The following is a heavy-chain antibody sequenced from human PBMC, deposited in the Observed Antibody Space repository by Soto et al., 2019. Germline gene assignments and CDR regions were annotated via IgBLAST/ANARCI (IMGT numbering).Heavy chain of an antibody. V-gene: IGHV3-48*02. CDR2: ITSGSSK. D-gene: IGHD2-8*01. CDR3: ARNSNGMDV. Sequence: LSCVASGFTFSNYGMHWVRQAPGKGLEWVSYITSGSSKYYGDSVKGRFNISRDNAKNSLYLQMNSLRDEDTAVYYCARNSNGMDVWGQGTTVTVSS. CDR1: GFTFSNYG. J-gene: IGHJ6*02.